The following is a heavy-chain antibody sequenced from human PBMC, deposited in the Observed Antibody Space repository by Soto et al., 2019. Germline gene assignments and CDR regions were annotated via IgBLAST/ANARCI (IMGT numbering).Heavy chain of an antibody. J-gene: IGHJ6*02. V-gene: IGHV1-18*01. Sequence: QVQLVQSGAEVKKPGASVKVSCKASGYTFTSYGISWVRQAPGQGLEWMGWISAYNGNTNYAQKLQGRVTMTTDTSTSTAYMELRSLRADDTAVYYCARFLAADFWSGYYYGMDVWGQGTTVTVSS. D-gene: IGHD3-3*01. CDR3: ARFLAADFWSGYYYGMDV. CDR1: GYTFTSYG. CDR2: ISAYNGNT.